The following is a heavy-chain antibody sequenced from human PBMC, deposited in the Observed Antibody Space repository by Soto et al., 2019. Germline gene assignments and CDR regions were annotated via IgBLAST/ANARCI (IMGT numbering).Heavy chain of an antibody. CDR2: ISGSGGST. D-gene: IGHD3-22*01. Sequence: GGSLRLSCAASGFTFSSYAMSWVRQAPGKGLEWVSAISGSGGSTYYADSVKGRFTISRDNSKNTLYLQMNSLRAEDTAVYYCAKDRGSSGYYLAYYYYGMDVWGQGTTVTVSS. J-gene: IGHJ6*02. V-gene: IGHV3-23*01. CDR1: GFTFSSYA. CDR3: AKDRGSSGYYLAYYYYGMDV.